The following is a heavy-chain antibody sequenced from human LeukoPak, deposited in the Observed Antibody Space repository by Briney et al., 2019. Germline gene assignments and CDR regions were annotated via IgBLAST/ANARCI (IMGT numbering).Heavy chain of an antibody. D-gene: IGHD3-3*01. V-gene: IGHV3-23*01. CDR3: XXXXXXXXXXXXXXXYDGDY. J-gene: IGHJ4*02. CDR2: ISGSGGST. CDR1: GFTFSSYA. Sequence: XXXSGFTFSSYAMSWVRQAPGKGLEWVSAISGSGGSTYYADSVKGRFTISRDNSKNTLYLQRNSRRAEETAVYYXXXXXXXXXXXXXXXXYDGDYWGQGTLVTVSS.